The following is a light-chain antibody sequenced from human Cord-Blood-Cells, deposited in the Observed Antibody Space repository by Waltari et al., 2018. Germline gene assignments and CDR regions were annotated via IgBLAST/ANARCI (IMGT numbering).Light chain of an antibody. Sequence: DIQMTQSPSSLSASVGDRVTITCRASQSISSYLNWYQQKPGTAPKLLIYAASSLQSGVPSRFSGSGSGTDFTLTISNLQPEDFATYYCQQSYSTPPTFGQGTKLEIK. CDR3: QQSYSTPPT. J-gene: IGKJ2*01. V-gene: IGKV1-39*01. CDR2: AAS. CDR1: QSISSY.